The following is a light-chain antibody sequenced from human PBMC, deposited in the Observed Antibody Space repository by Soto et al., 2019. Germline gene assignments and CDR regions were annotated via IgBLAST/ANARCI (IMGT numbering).Light chain of an antibody. CDR3: QVWDTSRDHPGV. J-gene: IGLJ1*01. V-gene: IGLV3-21*02. Sequence: SYELTQPPSVSVAPGQTARITCGGDNIGRKIVHWYQQKPGQAPVLVVYDDSDRPSGIPERFSGSNSANTASLTISRVEAGDEADYYCQVWDTSRDHPGVFGPGTKLTVL. CDR1: NIGRKI. CDR2: DDS.